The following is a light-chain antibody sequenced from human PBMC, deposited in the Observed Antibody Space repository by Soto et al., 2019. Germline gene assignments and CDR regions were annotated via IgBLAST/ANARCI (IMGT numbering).Light chain of an antibody. CDR2: GAS. J-gene: IGKJ1*01. CDR3: QQYNNWPQT. V-gene: IGKV3-15*01. CDR1: QSGSSN. Sequence: EIVMTQSPATLSVSPGERATLSCRASQSGSSNLAWYQQKPGQAPRLLIYGASTRATGIPARFRGRGSGTEFTLTISSLQSEDFAVYYCQQYNNWPQTFGQGTKVEIK.